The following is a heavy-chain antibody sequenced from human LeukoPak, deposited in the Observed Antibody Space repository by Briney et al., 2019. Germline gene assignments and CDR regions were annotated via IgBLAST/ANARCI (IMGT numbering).Heavy chain of an antibody. D-gene: IGHD4-17*01. CDR3: AKSDNAYGDHMGYFDY. Sequence: PAGTLRLSCAASGFTIDGYALIWVRQAPGKGLEWVSGICCSADSIAYADSVKGRIIISRDSAKNSLFLQRHSMRAADLAFYYCAKSDNAYGDHMGYFDYGGQEPRDSV. V-gene: IGHV3-9*03. CDR2: ICCSADSI. CDR1: GFTIDGYA. J-gene: IGHJ4*02.